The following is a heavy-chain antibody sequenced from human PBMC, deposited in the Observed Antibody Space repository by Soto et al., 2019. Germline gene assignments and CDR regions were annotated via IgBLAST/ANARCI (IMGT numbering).Heavy chain of an antibody. CDR1: GFSFSSYA. CDR3: AKDRRGNWNDDRHRFYYYMDV. D-gene: IGHD1-20*01. Sequence: EVQVLESGGGLVQPGGSLRLSCEASGFSFSSYAMNWVRQAPGRGLEWVSVISSSDGSTYYADSVKGRFTISRDNSKNTLYLQMNSLRVEDTAVYFCAKDRRGNWNDDRHRFYYYMDVWGKGTTITVSS. J-gene: IGHJ6*03. V-gene: IGHV3-23*01. CDR2: ISSSDGST.